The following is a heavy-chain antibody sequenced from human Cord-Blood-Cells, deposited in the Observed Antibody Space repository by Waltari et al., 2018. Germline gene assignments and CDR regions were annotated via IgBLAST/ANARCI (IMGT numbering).Heavy chain of an antibody. CDR3: AEGTMVRGVIPKDWFDP. D-gene: IGHD3-10*01. Sequence: QVQLVQSGAEVKKPGASVKVSCKASGYTFTGYYMHWVRQAPGQGLEWMGWINPNSGGTNYAQKFQGRVTMTRDTSISTAYMELSRLRSDDTAVYYCAEGTMVRGVIPKDWFDPWGQGTLVTVSS. CDR2: INPNSGGT. CDR1: GYTFTGYY. J-gene: IGHJ5*02. V-gene: IGHV1-2*02.